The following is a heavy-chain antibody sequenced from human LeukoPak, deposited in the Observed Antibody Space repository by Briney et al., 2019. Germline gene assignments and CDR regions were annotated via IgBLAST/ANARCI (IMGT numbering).Heavy chain of an antibody. J-gene: IGHJ5*02. CDR1: GGSVSSGSYY. CDR3: ARELLWFGEHWFDP. Sequence: SETLSLTCTVSGGSVSSGSYYLGWIRQPPGKGLEWIGYIYYSGSTNYNPSLKSRVTISVDTSKNQSSLKLSSVTAADTAVYYCARELLWFGEHWFDPWGQGTLVTVSS. CDR2: IYYSGST. D-gene: IGHD3-10*01. V-gene: IGHV4-61*01.